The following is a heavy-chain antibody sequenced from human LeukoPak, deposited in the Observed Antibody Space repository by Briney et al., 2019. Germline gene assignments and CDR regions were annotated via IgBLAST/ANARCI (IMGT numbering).Heavy chain of an antibody. D-gene: IGHD3-16*01. V-gene: IGHV3-30*02. Sequence: PGGSLRLSCAASGFTFSSYGMHWVRQAPGKGLDWVAFIHHDGSNKYYADSVRGRFTISRDNSKNTLYLQMNSLRAEDTAVYFCAKGDKMLTWRRTHNRFDPWGQGTLVTVSS. CDR3: AKGDKMLTWRRTHNRFDP. CDR2: IHHDGSNK. J-gene: IGHJ5*02. CDR1: GFTFSSYG.